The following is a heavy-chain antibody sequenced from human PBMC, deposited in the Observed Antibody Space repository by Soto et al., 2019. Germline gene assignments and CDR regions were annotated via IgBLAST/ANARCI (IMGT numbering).Heavy chain of an antibody. J-gene: IGHJ6*02. CDR1: VFTFSSYG. CDR2: ISYDGSNK. CDR3: AKSFFDRTAPTAMQNYGMDV. D-gene: IGHD5-18*01. Sequence: GWSLRLSCASSVFTFSSYGMHWVRQAPGKGLEWVAVISYDGSNKYYADSVKGRFTISRDNSKNTLYLQMNSLRAEDTAVYYCAKSFFDRTAPTAMQNYGMDVWGQGTTVTVSS. V-gene: IGHV3-30*18.